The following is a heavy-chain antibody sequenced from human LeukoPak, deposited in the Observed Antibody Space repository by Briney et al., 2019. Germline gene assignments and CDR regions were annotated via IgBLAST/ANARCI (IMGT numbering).Heavy chain of an antibody. CDR3: ASVDDLDAFAM. J-gene: IGHJ3*02. V-gene: IGHV3-30*04. CDR2: ISDDGNNK. D-gene: IGHD5-12*01. CDR1: GFTFSSYA. Sequence: PGGSLGLSCAASGFTFSSYAMHWVRQAPGKELEWVAAISDDGNNKHYADSVKGRFTIFRDNSKNTLYLHMNSLRNEDTAVYYCASVDDLDAFAMWGQGTMVTVSS.